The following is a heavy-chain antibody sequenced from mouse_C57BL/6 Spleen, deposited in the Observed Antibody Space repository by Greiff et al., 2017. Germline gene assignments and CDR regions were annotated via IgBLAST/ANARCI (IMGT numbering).Heavy chain of an antibody. J-gene: IGHJ4*01. CDR1: GFTFSDYY. V-gene: IGHV5-12*01. Sequence: EVKLVESGGGLVQPGGSLKLSCAASGFTFSDYYMYWVRQTPEKRLEWVAYISNGGGSTYYPDTVKGRFTISRDNAKNTLYLQRSRLKSEDTAMYYCARVNYYGSSYPGAMDYWGQGTSVTVSS. CDR3: ARVNYYGSSYPGAMDY. CDR2: ISNGGGST. D-gene: IGHD1-1*01.